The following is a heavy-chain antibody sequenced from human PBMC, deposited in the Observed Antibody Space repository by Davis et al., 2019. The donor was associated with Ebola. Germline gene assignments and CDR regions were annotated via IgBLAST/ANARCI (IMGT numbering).Heavy chain of an antibody. Sequence: GESLKISCRGSGYSFTSYWIGWVRRLPGKGLEWMGIIYPGGSDTRYSPSFQGQVTISADKSISTAYLQWSSLKASDPAMSSCASHGGSGSHRAGSDYGGQGTLVTVSS. V-gene: IGHV5-51*01. CDR1: GYSFTSYW. J-gene: IGHJ4*02. D-gene: IGHD3-10*01. CDR3: ASHGGSGSHRAGSDY. CDR2: IYPGGSDT.